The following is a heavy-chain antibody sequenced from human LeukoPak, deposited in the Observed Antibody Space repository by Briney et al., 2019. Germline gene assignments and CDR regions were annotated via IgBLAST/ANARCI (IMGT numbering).Heavy chain of an antibody. CDR2: IYYSGST. CDR3: ARGRGWNWFDP. V-gene: IGHV4-59*01. Sequence: SETLSLTCTVSGGSISSYYWSWIRQPPGKGLEWIGYIYYSGSTNYNPSLKSRVTISVDTSKNQFSLKLSSVTAADTAVYYCARGRGWNWFDPWGQGTLVTVSS. CDR1: GGSISSYY. D-gene: IGHD3-10*01. J-gene: IGHJ5*02.